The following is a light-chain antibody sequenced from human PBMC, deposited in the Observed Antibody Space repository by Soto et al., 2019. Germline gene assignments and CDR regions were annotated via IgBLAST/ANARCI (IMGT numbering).Light chain of an antibody. CDR2: AAS. J-gene: IGKJ3*01. V-gene: IGKV1-39*01. Sequence: DIQMTQSPSSLSASVGDRVTITCRASQAISIFLNWYQQKPGKAPDLLNYAASTLQTGVPSRFSGNGSGTDFALTISSLRPEDFATYYCQQTYRLGVFSFGPGTKVDIK. CDR3: QQTYRLGVFS. CDR1: QAISIF.